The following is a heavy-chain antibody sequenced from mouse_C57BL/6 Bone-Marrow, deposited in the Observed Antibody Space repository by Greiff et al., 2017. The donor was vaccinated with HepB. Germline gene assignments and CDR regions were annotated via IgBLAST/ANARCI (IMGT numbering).Heavy chain of an antibody. CDR3: TTSAYDYVDY. CDR1: GFNIKDDY. D-gene: IGHD2-4*01. Sequence: VQLQQSGAELVRPGASVKLSCTASGFNIKDDYMHWVKQRPEQGLEWIGWIDPENGDTEYASKFQGKATITADTSSNTAYLQLSSLTSEVTAVYYCTTSAYDYVDYWGQGTTLTVSS. J-gene: IGHJ2*01. V-gene: IGHV14-4*01. CDR2: IDPENGDT.